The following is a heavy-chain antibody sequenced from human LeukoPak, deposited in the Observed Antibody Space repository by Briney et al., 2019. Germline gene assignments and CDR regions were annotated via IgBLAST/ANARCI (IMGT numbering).Heavy chain of an antibody. CDR2: IYYSGST. CDR3: ARSQGSSSSVPYYYYGMDV. CDR1: GGSISSYY. J-gene: IGHJ6*02. Sequence: SETLSLTCTVSGGSISSYYWSWIRQPPGKGLEWIGYIYYSGSTNYNPSLKSRVTISVDTSKNQFSLKLSSVTAADTAMYYCARSQGSSSSVPYYYYGMDVWGQGTTVTVSS. V-gene: IGHV4-59*01. D-gene: IGHD6-13*01.